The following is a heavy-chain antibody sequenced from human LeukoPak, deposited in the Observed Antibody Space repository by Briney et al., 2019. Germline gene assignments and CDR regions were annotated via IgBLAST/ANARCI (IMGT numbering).Heavy chain of an antibody. D-gene: IGHD4-11*01. CDR3: ARSATTITENVEHYFDY. V-gene: IGHV3-23*01. CDR1: GFTFSSYA. Sequence: GGSLRLSCAASGFTFSSYAMSWVRQAPGKGLDWVSAISGSGGNTYYADSVKGRFTISRDTSRDTLYLQMNSLRAEDTAIYYCARSATTITENVEHYFDYWGQGSLVTVSS. CDR2: ISGSGGNT. J-gene: IGHJ4*02.